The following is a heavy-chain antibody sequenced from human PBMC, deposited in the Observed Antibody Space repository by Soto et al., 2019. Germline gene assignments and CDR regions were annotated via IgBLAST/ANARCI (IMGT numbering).Heavy chain of an antibody. V-gene: IGHV1-69*06. D-gene: IGHD5-18*01. CDR2: IIPIFGTA. CDR3: ARSELDVDTAMVENSYYYGMDV. Sequence: SVKVSCKASGGPFSSYAISWVRQAPGQGLEWMGGIIPIFGTANYAQKFQGRVTITADKSTSTAYMELSSLRSEDTAVYYCARSELDVDTAMVENSYYYGMDVWGQGTTVTVSS. CDR1: GGPFSSYA. J-gene: IGHJ6*02.